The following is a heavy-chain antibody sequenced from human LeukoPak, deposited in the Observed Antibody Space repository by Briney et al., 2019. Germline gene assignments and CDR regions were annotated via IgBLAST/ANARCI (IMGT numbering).Heavy chain of an antibody. D-gene: IGHD1-26*01. CDR2: IKQDGSEK. Sequence: GGSLRLSCAACGFPFNIYWMKWGRQAPGKGLEWVANIKQDGSEKYHVDSVKGRFTISRDNAKNSLYLQMNSLRAEDTAVYYSARGGAGGSDDVVDIWGQGTMVIVSS. V-gene: IGHV3-7*05. J-gene: IGHJ3*02. CDR1: GFPFNIYW. CDR3: ARGGAGGSDDVVDI.